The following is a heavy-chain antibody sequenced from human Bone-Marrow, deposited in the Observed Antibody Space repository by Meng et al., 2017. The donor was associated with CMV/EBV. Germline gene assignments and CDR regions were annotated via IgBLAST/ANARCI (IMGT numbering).Heavy chain of an antibody. D-gene: IGHD3-22*01. CDR2: ISSSSSYI. CDR3: ARGLYYYDSSGYYNSRYYFDY. CDR1: GFTFSSYS. Sequence: GGSLRLSCAASGFTFSSYSRNWFRQAPGKGLEWVSSISSSSSYIYYADSVKGRFTISRDNAKNSLYLQMNSLRAEDTAVYYCARGLYYYDSSGYYNSRYYFDYWGQGTLVTVAS. J-gene: IGHJ4*02. V-gene: IGHV3-21*01.